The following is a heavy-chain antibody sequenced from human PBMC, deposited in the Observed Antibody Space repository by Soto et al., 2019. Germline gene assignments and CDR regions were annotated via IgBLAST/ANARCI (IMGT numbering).Heavy chain of an antibody. V-gene: IGHV3-15*01. CDR1: GFTFSNAW. D-gene: IGHD2-15*01. CDR2: IKSKTDGGTT. CDR3: TTLMYCSGGSCYLFDY. J-gene: IGHJ4*02. Sequence: GGSLRLSCAASGFTFSNAWMSWVRQAPGKGLEWVGRIKSKTDGGTTDYAAPVKGRFTISRDDSKNTLYLQMNSLKTEDTAVFYCTTLMYCSGGSCYLFDYWGQGTLVTVSS.